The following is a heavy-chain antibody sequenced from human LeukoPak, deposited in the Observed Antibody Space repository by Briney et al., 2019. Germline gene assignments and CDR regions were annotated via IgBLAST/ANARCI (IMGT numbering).Heavy chain of an antibody. Sequence: SETLSLTCTVSGGSINSTRYYWGWIRQPPGKGLEWIESIYYSGDTHYNPSLRSRVTISVDTSKNQFSLRMHSMTAADTSFYYCATGSMTTRYYYYFHMDVWGTGTTVTVSS. V-gene: IGHV4-39*01. CDR2: IYYSGDT. CDR3: ATGSMTTRYYYYFHMDV. D-gene: IGHD4-11*01. J-gene: IGHJ6*03. CDR1: GGSINSTRYY.